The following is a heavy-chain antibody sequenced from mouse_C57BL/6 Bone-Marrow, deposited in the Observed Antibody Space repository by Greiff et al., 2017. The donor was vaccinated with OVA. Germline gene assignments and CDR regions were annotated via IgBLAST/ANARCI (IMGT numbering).Heavy chain of an antibody. V-gene: IGHV1-81*01. J-gene: IGHJ4*01. CDR3: ARGALYYAMDY. CDR1: GYTFTSYG. CDR2: IYPRSGNT. Sequence: QVQLQQSGAELARPGASVKLSCKASGYTFTSYGISWVKQRTGQGLEWIGEIYPRSGNTYYNEKFKGKATLTADKYSSTAYMELRSLTSEDSAVYFCARGALYYAMDYWGQGTSVTVSS.